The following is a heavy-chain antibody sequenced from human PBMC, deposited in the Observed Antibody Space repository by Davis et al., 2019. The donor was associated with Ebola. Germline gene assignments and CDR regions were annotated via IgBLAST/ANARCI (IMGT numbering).Heavy chain of an antibody. CDR1: GYTFSGYA. CDR2: INVYNGHT. D-gene: IGHD4-17*01. CDR3: ARDATTVTTIWFDP. V-gene: IGHV1-18*01. Sequence: AASVKVSCKTSGYTFSGYAISWVRQAPGQGLEWIGRINVYNGHTNYAQNFQSRVTVSTDTSTSIAYMELRSLRSDDTALYYCARDATTVTTIWFDPWGQGTLVTVSS. J-gene: IGHJ5*02.